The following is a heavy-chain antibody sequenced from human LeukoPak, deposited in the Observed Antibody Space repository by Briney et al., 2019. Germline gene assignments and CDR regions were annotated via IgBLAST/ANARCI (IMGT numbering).Heavy chain of an antibody. CDR2: ISAYNGNT. J-gene: IGHJ4*02. Sequence: ASVKVSCKASGYTFTSYGISWVRQAPGQGLEWMGWISAYNGNTNYAQKLQGRVTMTTDTSTSTAYMELRSLRSDDTAVYYCAIAENCYGSGSYADWGQGTLVTVSS. CDR1: GYTFTSYG. CDR3: AIAENCYGSGSYAD. D-gene: IGHD3-10*01. V-gene: IGHV1-18*01.